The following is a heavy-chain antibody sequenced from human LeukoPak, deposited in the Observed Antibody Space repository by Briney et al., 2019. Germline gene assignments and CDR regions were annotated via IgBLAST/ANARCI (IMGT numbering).Heavy chain of an antibody. Sequence: PGGSLRCSCAASGFSFSDYYMRWIRQAPGKGLEWVSYISSSGSTIYYADSVKGRFTISRDNAKNSLYLQMNSLRAEDTAVYYCARVEYDYVWGSYRYYYFDYWGQGTLVTVSS. CDR2: ISSSGSTI. V-gene: IGHV3-11*01. CDR1: GFSFSDYY. D-gene: IGHD3-16*02. J-gene: IGHJ4*02. CDR3: ARVEYDYVWGSYRYYYFDY.